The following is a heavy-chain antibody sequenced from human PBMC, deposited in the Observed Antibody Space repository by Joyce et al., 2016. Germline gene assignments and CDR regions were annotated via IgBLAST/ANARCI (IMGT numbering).Heavy chain of an antibody. CDR2: IYHSEST. Sequence: QMQLQESGPGLVKPSQTLSLTCAVSGGSVSSGGYSWTWPRQPPGKGLEWIGHIYHSESTYYNPSLQSRVTMSVDRSKNQFSLKLRSVTAADTAVYYCARAYGSGSYSYYYGMDVWGQGTTVTVSS. CDR1: GGSVSSGGYS. V-gene: IGHV4-30-2*01. J-gene: IGHJ6*02. D-gene: IGHD3-10*01. CDR3: ARAYGSGSYSYYYGMDV.